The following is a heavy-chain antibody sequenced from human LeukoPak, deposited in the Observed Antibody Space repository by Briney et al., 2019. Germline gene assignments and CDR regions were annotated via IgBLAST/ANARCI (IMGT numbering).Heavy chain of an antibody. D-gene: IGHD3-3*01. CDR3: ARPLRFLEWTDAFDI. Sequence: PSETLSLTCAVSGYSISSGYYWGWIRQPPGKGLEWIGSIYHSGSTYYNPSLKSRVTISVDTSKNQFSLKLSSVTAADTGGYYCARPLRFLEWTDAFDILGQGTMVTGSS. CDR2: IYHSGST. V-gene: IGHV4-38-2*01. J-gene: IGHJ3*02. CDR1: GYSISSGYY.